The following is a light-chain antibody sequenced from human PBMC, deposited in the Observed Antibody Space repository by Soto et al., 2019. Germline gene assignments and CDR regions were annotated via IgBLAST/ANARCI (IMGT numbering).Light chain of an antibody. Sequence: EIVLTQSPGIVSLSPGERATLSCRASQSVSYNLAWYQQKPGQAPRLLIYGPSTRATGIPARFSGSGSGTEFTLTISSLQSEDFALYYCQQYNNWPRTFGQGTKVDIK. J-gene: IGKJ1*01. CDR3: QQYNNWPRT. V-gene: IGKV3-15*01. CDR1: QSVSYN. CDR2: GPS.